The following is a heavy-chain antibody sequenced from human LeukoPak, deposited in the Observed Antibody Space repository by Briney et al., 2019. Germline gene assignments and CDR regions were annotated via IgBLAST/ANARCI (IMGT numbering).Heavy chain of an antibody. CDR1: GFTFSNYN. V-gene: IGHV3-48*04. J-gene: IGHJ6*03. CDR3: ARDDDKYYMDV. Sequence: GSLRLSCAASGFTFSNYNINWVRQAPGKGLEWVSYISSSGSTIYYADSVKGRFTISRDNAKNSLYLQMNSLRAEDTAVYYCARDDDKYYMDVWGKGTTVTVSS. CDR2: ISSSGSTI.